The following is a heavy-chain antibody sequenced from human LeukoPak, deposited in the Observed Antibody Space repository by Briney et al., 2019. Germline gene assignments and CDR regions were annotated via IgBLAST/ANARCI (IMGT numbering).Heavy chain of an antibody. D-gene: IGHD2-2*01. J-gene: IGHJ6*03. CDR1: GYTFTSYD. Sequence: ASVKVSCKASGYTFTSYDINWVRQATGQGLEWMGWMNPNRGNTGYAQKFQGRVTMTRNTPISTAYMELSSLRSEDTAVYYCARDLGYCSNASCLYSYYYYMDVWGKGTTVTVSS. CDR2: MNPNRGNT. CDR3: ARDLGYCSNASCLYSYYYYMDV. V-gene: IGHV1-8*01.